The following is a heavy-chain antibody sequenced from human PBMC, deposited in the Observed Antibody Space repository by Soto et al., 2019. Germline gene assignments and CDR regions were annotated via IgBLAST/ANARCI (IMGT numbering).Heavy chain of an antibody. D-gene: IGHD4-17*01. CDR1: GGTFSSYA. CDR2: IIPIFGTA. Sequence: GASVKVSCKASGGTFSSYAISWVRQAPGQGLEWMGGIIPIFGTANYAQKFQGRVTITADKSTSTAYMELSSLRSEDTAVYYCARARGVDYGDQHRLSFDPWGQGTLVTVSS. J-gene: IGHJ5*02. CDR3: ARARGVDYGDQHRLSFDP. V-gene: IGHV1-69*06.